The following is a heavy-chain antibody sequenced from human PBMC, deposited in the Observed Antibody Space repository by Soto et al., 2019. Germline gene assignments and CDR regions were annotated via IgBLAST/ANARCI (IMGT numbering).Heavy chain of an antibody. Sequence: GGSLRLSCAASGFTFSSYSMNWVRQAPGKGLEWVSYISSSSSTIYYADSVKGRFTISRDNAKNSLYLQMNSLRAEDTAVYYCARGTTTESYYYYYMDVWGKGTTVTVSS. D-gene: IGHD1-1*01. CDR3: ARGTTTESYYYYYMDV. J-gene: IGHJ6*03. CDR2: ISSSSSTI. CDR1: GFTFSSYS. V-gene: IGHV3-48*01.